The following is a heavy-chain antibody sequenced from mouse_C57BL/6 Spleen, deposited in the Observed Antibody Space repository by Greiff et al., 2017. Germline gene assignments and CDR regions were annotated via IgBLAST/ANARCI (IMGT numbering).Heavy chain of an antibody. CDR2: IYPGSGNT. CDR3: ARRGLGLYYFDY. D-gene: IGHD4-1*01. CDR1: GYTFPDYY. V-gene: IGHV1-76*01. J-gene: IGHJ2*01. Sequence: VQLQQSGAELVRPGASVKLSCKASGYTFPDYYINWVKQRPGQGLEWIAKIYPGSGNTYYNEKFKGKATLTAEKSSSTAYMQLSSLTSEDSAVYFCARRGLGLYYFDYWGQGTTLTVSS.